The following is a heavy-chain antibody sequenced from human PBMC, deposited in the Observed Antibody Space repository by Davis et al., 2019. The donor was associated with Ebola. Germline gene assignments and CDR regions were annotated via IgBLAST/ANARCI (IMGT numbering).Heavy chain of an antibody. CDR2: IIPIFATP. CDR1: GDSFNNDG. Sequence: SVKVSCKASGDSFNNDGISWVRQAPGQGLEWMGEIIPIFATPKYAQKFQGRVTITADDSTRTVYLELSSLRSEDTAVYYCARVQTGYYFDSSDSPSWFAPWGQGTLVTVSS. D-gene: IGHD3-22*01. CDR3: ARVQTGYYFDSSDSPSWFAP. V-gene: IGHV1-69*13. J-gene: IGHJ5*02.